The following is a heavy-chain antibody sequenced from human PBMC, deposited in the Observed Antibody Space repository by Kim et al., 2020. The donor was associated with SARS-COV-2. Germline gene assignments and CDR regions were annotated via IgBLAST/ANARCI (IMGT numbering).Heavy chain of an antibody. CDR1: GFTFSSYG. CDR2: ISYDGSNK. Sequence: GGSLRLSCAASGFTFSSYGMHWVRQAPGNGLEWVAVISYDGSNKYYADSVKGRFTISRDNSKNTLYLQMNSLRAEDTAVYYCAKAGRTALVLWFGELLPAPLDYWGQGTLVTVSS. V-gene: IGHV3-30*18. CDR3: AKAGRTALVLWFGELLPAPLDY. J-gene: IGHJ4*02. D-gene: IGHD3-10*01.